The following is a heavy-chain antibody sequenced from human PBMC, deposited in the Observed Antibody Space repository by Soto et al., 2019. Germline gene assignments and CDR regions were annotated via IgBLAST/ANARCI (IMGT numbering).Heavy chain of an antibody. CDR3: ASDNSGYCTNGVCYDYGMDV. CDR1: GYTFTSYY. CDR2: INPSGGST. D-gene: IGHD2-8*01. J-gene: IGHJ6*02. V-gene: IGHV1-46*01. Sequence: ASVKVSCKASGYTFTSYYMHWVRQAPGQGLEWMGIINPSGGSTSYAQKFQGRATMTRDTSTSTVYMELSSLRSEDTAVYYCASDNSGYCTNGVCYDYGMDVWGQGTTVTVSS.